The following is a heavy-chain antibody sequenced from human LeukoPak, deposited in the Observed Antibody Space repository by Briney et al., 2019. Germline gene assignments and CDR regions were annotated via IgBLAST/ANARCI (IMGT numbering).Heavy chain of an antibody. J-gene: IGHJ4*02. D-gene: IGHD3-10*01. Sequence: GRSLRLSCAASGFTFSSYGMHWVRQAPGKGLEWVAVIWYDGSNKYYADSVKGRFTISRDNSKNTLYLQVNSLRAEDTAVYYCARGGPTYYYGSGSLRYWGQGTLVTVSS. V-gene: IGHV3-33*01. CDR3: ARGGPTYYYGSGSLRY. CDR2: IWYDGSNK. CDR1: GFTFSSYG.